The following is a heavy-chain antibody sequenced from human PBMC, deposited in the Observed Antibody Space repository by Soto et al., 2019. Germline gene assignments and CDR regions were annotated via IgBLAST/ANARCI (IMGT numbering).Heavy chain of an antibody. CDR1: GDTIYSDNYY. Sequence: QVQLRESGPGLVKPSQTLSLTCTVSGDTIYSDNYYWTWIRQPPGRGLELIGYIYYSGKTYYNPSPTSRTIISVYTSRNQFSLRLSSVTAAATAVYYCASGESMLPSILSSPLDFWGQGILVTVSS. D-gene: IGHD6-6*01. J-gene: IGHJ4*02. CDR2: IYYSGKT. CDR3: ASGESMLPSILSSPLDF. V-gene: IGHV4-30-4*01.